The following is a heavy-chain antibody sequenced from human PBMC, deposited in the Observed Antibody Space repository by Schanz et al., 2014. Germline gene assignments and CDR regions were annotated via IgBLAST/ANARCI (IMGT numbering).Heavy chain of an antibody. CDR3: ARLWGGWRIPDY. CDR1: GDSISSTSYY. CDR2: IYYSGST. V-gene: IGHV4-39*01. J-gene: IGHJ4*02. D-gene: IGHD6-19*01. Sequence: QLQMQESGPGLVKPSETLSLTCSVSGDSISSTSYYWGWIRQPPGKGLEWIGSIYYSGSTYYNAPLKSRVPIPVDTSKTHSPLKLNSGPAADSAVYYCARLWGGWRIPDYWGQGTLVTVSS.